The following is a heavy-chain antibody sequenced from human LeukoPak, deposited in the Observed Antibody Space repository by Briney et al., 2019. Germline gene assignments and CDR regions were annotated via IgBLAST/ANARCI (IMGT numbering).Heavy chain of an antibody. J-gene: IGHJ4*02. D-gene: IGHD3-22*01. V-gene: IGHV1-2*02. CDR2: INPNSGGT. CDR1: GYTFTGYY. Sequence: ASVKVSCEASGYTFTGYYMHWVRQAPGQGLEWMGWINPNSGGTNYAQKFQGRVTMTRDTSISTAYMELSRLRSDDTAVYYCARDRGSSGPRYYFDYWGQGTLVTVSS. CDR3: ARDRGSSGPRYYFDY.